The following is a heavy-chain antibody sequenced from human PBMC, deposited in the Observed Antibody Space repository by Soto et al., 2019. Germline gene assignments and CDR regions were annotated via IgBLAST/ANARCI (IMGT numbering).Heavy chain of an antibody. D-gene: IGHD5-12*01. CDR3: ARHENLGRDVPCGY. CDR1: RFSFSRPA. V-gene: IGHV3-21*01. J-gene: IGHJ6*03. Sequence: PXQTIGLPFLASRFSFSRPAMYCVRPTPGKGPEWVSCIAGSSSDYRDSVKGRFIISRDNARNGLYLQMNSLRVEDTAILCCARHENLGRDVPCGYWGKG. CDR2: IAGSSSD.